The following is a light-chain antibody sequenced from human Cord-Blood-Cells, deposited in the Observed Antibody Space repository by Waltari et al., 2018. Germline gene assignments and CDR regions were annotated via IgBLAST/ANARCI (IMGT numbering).Light chain of an antibody. Sequence: EIVLTQSPATLSLSPGERATLSCRASQSVSSYLAWYQQKPGQAPRLLIYDAANMATGIPARFSGSGSGTDFTLTICSLEPEDFAVYYCQQRSNCSFTFGPGTKVDIK. V-gene: IGKV3-11*01. CDR2: DAA. CDR1: QSVSSY. CDR3: QQRSNCSFT. J-gene: IGKJ3*01.